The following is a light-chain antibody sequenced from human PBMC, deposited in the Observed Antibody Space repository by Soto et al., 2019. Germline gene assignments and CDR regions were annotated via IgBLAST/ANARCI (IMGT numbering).Light chain of an antibody. CDR2: EVS. V-gene: IGLV2-14*01. CDR1: SSDVGAFYF. CDR3: SSFTSSSTLV. J-gene: IGLJ2*01. Sequence: QSALTQPASVSGSPGQSITISCTGTSSDVGAFYFVSWYRQHPGRAPRLLIYEVSNRPSGVSDRFSGSKSGNTASLTISGLLADDEADYYCSSFTSSSTLVFGGGTKVTVL.